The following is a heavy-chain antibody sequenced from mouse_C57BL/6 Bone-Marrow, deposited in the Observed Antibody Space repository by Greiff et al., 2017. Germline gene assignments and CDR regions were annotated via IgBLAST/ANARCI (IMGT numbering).Heavy chain of an antibody. Sequence: QVQLQQPGAELVMPGASVKLSCTASGYTFTSYWMHWVKQRPGQGLEWIGEIDPSDSYTNYNQKFKGKSTLTVAKSSSTAYMQLSSLTAEDSAVYYCARGYGSSYDLYCDVWGTGTTVTVSS. CDR3: ARGYGSSYDLYCDV. J-gene: IGHJ1*03. D-gene: IGHD1-1*01. V-gene: IGHV1-69*01. CDR1: GYTFTSYW. CDR2: IDPSDSYT.